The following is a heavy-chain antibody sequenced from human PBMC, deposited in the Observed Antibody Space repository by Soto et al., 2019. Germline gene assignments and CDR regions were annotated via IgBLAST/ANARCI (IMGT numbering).Heavy chain of an antibody. CDR1: GDSVSSNSAA. Sequence: SQTLSLTCAISGDSVSSNSAAWNWIRQSPSRGLEWLGRTYYRSKWYNDYAVSVKSRITINPDTSKNQFSLQLNSATPEDTAVYYCARDGAMIQQLYYYYGMDVWGQGTTVTVSS. V-gene: IGHV6-1*01. CDR3: ARDGAMIQQLYYYYGMDV. CDR2: TYYRSKWYN. D-gene: IGHD5-18*01. J-gene: IGHJ6*02.